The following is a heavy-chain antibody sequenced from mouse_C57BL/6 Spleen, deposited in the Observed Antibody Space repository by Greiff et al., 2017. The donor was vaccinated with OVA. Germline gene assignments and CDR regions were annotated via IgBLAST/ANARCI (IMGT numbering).Heavy chain of an antibody. Sequence: EVQGVESGGGLVQPGGSMKLSCAASGFTFSDAWMDWVRQSPEKGLEWVAEIRNKANNHATYYAESVKGRFTISRDDSKSSVYLQMNSLRAEDTGIYYCTTYGNYVTGAMDYWGQGTSVTVSS. V-gene: IGHV6-6*01. CDR3: TTYGNYVTGAMDY. CDR1: GFTFSDAW. CDR2: IRNKANNHAT. J-gene: IGHJ4*01. D-gene: IGHD2-1*01.